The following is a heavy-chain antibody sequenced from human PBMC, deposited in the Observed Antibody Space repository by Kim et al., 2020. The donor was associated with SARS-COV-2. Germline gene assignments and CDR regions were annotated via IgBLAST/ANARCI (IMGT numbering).Heavy chain of an antibody. Sequence: GGSLRLSCAASGFTFSSYDMHWVRQATGKGLEWVSAIGTAGDTYYPGSVKGRFTIFRENAKNSLYLQMNSLRAGDTAVYYCARTWGGSGWTPLGMDVWGQGTTVTVSS. V-gene: IGHV3-13*01. D-gene: IGHD6-19*01. CDR2: IGTAGDT. J-gene: IGHJ6*02. CDR3: ARTWGGSGWTPLGMDV. CDR1: GFTFSSYD.